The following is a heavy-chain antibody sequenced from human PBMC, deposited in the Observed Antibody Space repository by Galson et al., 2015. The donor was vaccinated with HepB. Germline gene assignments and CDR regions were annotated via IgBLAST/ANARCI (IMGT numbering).Heavy chain of an antibody. D-gene: IGHD4-17*01. V-gene: IGHV3-30*04. J-gene: IGHJ6*02. CDR3: ARDLPSYGDYDLTSLVYYGMDV. CDR1: GFTFSSYA. CDR2: ISYDGSNK. Sequence: SLRLSCAASGFTFSSYAMHWVRQAPGKGLEWVAVISYDGSNKYYADSVKGRFTISRDNSKNTLYLQMNSLRAEDTAVYYCARDLPSYGDYDLTSLVYYGMDVWGQGTTVTVSS.